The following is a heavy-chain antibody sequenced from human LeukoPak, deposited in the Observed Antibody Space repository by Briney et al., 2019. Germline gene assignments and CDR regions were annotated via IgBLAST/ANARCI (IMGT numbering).Heavy chain of an antibody. D-gene: IGHD4-23*01. CDR1: GYTFTAYY. J-gene: IGHJ4*02. CDR3: TRGIYGGNSPLVDY. CDR2: INPKSGGT. Sequence: ASVKVSCKASGYTFTAYYMHWVRQAPGQGLEWMGWINPKSGGTNYPQKFQGRVTMTRDTSISTAYMELSRLRSDDTAVYYCTRGIYGGNSPLVDYWGQGTLVTVSS. V-gene: IGHV1-2*02.